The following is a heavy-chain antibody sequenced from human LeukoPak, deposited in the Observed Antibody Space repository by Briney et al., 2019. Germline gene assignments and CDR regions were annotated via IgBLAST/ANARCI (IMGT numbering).Heavy chain of an antibody. V-gene: IGHV4-39*07. CDR3: ARGGDGGYSYGDNGYYYGMDV. J-gene: IGHJ6*02. Sequence: KSSETLSLTCTVSSDFFSSVTDYWAWLRQPPGKGLEWIASGDYSGSTYYNPSLEGRVAISADMSKNQISLKLSSVTAADTAVYYCARGGDGGYSYGDNGYYYGMDVWGQGTTVAVSS. D-gene: IGHD5-18*01. CDR2: GDYSGST. CDR1: SDFFSSVTDY.